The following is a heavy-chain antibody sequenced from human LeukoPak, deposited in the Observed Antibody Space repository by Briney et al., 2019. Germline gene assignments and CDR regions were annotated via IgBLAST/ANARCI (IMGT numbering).Heavy chain of an antibody. CDR1: GLTFSRCG. Sequence: GGSLRLSCAASGLTFSRCGMHWVRQAPGKGLEWVAFIRSDGSNEYYTDSVKGRFSISRDNSKNTLYLQMNSLRAEDTALYYCAIDKGVNYMDVWGKGTTVTISS. V-gene: IGHV3-30*02. CDR3: AIDKGVNYMDV. CDR2: IRSDGSNE. J-gene: IGHJ6*03. D-gene: IGHD2-8*01.